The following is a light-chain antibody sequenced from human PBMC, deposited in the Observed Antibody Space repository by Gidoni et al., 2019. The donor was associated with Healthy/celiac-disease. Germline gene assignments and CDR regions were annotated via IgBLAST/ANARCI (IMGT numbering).Light chain of an antibody. CDR1: QSFSSN. Sequence: EIVMTQSPATLSVSPGERATLSCRASQSFSSNLAWYQQKPGQAPRLLIYVASTRATVIPARFSGCGGGTEFTLIIRSLQSEDFAVYYCQQYNNWPPWTFGQGTKVEIK. CDR3: QQYNNWPPWT. J-gene: IGKJ1*01. V-gene: IGKV3-15*01. CDR2: VAS.